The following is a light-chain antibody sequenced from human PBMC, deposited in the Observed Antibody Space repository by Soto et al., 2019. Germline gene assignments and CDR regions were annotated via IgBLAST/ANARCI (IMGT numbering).Light chain of an antibody. CDR1: QGISSY. V-gene: IGKV1-9*01. Sequence: DIPLTQSPFFLSESVGDRVTITCRASQGISSYLAWYQQKPGKAPKLLIYAASTLQSGVPSRFSGSGSGTDFTLTISSLQSEDFAVYYCQQYKHWRSISFGQGTRVEIK. CDR3: QQYKHWRSIS. CDR2: AAS. J-gene: IGKJ5*01.